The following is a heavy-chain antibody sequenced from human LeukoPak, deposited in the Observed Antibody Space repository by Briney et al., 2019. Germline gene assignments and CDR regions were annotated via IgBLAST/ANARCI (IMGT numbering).Heavy chain of an antibody. Sequence: ASVKVSCKASGYTFTSYGISWVRQATGQGLEWMGWMNPNSGNTGYAQKFQGRVTMTRNTSISTAYMELSSLRSEDTAVYYCARGRLLPYYYYYYGMDVWGQGTTVTVSS. CDR3: ARGRLLPYYYYYYGMDV. CDR1: GYTFTSYG. CDR2: MNPNSGNT. J-gene: IGHJ6*02. D-gene: IGHD2/OR15-2a*01. V-gene: IGHV1-8*02.